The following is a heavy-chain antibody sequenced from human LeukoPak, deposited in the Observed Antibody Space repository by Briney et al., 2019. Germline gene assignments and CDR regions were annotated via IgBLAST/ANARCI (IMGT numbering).Heavy chain of an antibody. J-gene: IGHJ3*02. CDR3: ARRPDGDWAHWAFDT. Sequence: KSGESLKISCKGSGYSFTSNWISWVRQMPGKGLEWMGRIDPSDSYTSYSPSFQGHVTISADTSISTAYLQWSSLKASDTAMYYCARRPDGDWAHWAFDTWGQGTMVTVSS. CDR2: IDPSDSYT. D-gene: IGHD4-17*01. CDR1: GYSFTSNW. V-gene: IGHV5-10-1*01.